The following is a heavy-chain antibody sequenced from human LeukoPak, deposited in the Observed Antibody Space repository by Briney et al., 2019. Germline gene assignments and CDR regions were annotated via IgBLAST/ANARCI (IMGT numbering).Heavy chain of an antibody. Sequence: SETLSLTCTVSGGSISSYYWSWIRQPPGKGLEWIGYIYYSGSTNYNPSLKSRVTISVDTSKNQFSLKLSSVTAADTAVYYCARGPPYYYDSSGYYPPYFDYWGRGTLVTVSS. V-gene: IGHV4-59*01. CDR1: GGSISSYY. CDR2: IYYSGST. CDR3: ARGPPYYYDSSGYYPPYFDY. J-gene: IGHJ4*02. D-gene: IGHD3-22*01.